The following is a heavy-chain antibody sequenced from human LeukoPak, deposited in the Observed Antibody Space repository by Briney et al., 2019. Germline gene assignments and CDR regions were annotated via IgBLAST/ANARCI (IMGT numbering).Heavy chain of an antibody. CDR3: VKDGTVTTSSGYFDL. V-gene: IGHV3-64D*09. CDR2: ISSNGGST. CDR1: GFAFSSYA. D-gene: IGHD4-17*01. Sequence: GGSLRLSCSASGFAFSSYAMHWVRQAPGKGLEYVSAISSNGGSTYYADSVKGRFTISRDNSKNTLYLQMSSLRAEDTAVYYCVKDGTVTTSSGYFDLWGRGTLVTVSS. J-gene: IGHJ2*01.